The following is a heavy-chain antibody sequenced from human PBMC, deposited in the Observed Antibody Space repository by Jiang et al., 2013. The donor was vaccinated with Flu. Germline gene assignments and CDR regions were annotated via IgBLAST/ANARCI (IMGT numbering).Heavy chain of an antibody. D-gene: IGHD2-15*01. CDR1: GYTFTGYY. Sequence: EVKKPGASVKVSCKASGYTFTGYYMHWVRQAPGQGLEWMGRINPNSGGTNYAQKFQGRVTMTRDTSISTAYMELSRLRSDDTAVYYCARGDIVVVVAVSDFDYWGQGTLVTVSS. CDR2: INPNSGGT. V-gene: IGHV1-2*06. CDR3: ARGDIVVVVAVSDFDY. J-gene: IGHJ4*02.